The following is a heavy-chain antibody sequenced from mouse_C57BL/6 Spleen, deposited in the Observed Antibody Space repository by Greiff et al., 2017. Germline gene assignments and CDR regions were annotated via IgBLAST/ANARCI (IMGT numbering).Heavy chain of an antibody. J-gene: IGHJ4*01. CDR3: AREGKFSDYYAMDD. V-gene: IGHV1-59*01. CDR2: IDPSDSYT. CDR1: GYTFTSYW. Sequence: QVQLQQPGAELVRPGTSVKLSCKASGYTFTSYWMHWVKQRPGQGLEWIGVIDPSDSYTNYNQKFKGKATLTVDTSSSTAYMQLSSLTSEDSAVYYCAREGKFSDYYAMDDWGQGTSVTVSS.